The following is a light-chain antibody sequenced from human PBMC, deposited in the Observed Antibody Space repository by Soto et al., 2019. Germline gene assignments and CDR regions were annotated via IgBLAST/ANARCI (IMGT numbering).Light chain of an antibody. Sequence: DIPMTQSPATLSASIGDRVTITCRASQSISDWLAWLQQKPGQAPKLLIYKASTLETGVPSRFSGSGFGTEFTLTISSLQPDDFATYYCQQYETYCTFGQGTKVDIK. CDR1: QSISDW. J-gene: IGKJ1*01. CDR2: KAS. CDR3: QQYETYCT. V-gene: IGKV1-5*03.